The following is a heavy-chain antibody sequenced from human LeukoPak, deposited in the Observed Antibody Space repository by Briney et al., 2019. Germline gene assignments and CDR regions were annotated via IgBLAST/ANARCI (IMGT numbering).Heavy chain of an antibody. Sequence: SETLSLTCTVSGGSISSYYWSWIRQPPGRELEWIGYIYYSGSTNYNPSLKSRVTISVDTSKNQFSLKLSSVTAADTAVYYCARGGYSYGYDYWGQGTLVTVSS. CDR3: ARGGYSYGYDY. CDR2: IYYSGST. V-gene: IGHV4-59*01. CDR1: GGSISSYY. J-gene: IGHJ4*02. D-gene: IGHD5-18*01.